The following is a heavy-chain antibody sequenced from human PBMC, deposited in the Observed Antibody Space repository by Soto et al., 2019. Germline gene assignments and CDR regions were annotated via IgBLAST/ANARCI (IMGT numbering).Heavy chain of an antibody. Sequence: GASVKVSCKASGYTFTSYDINWVRQATGQGLEWMGWMNPNSGNTGYAQKFQGRVTMTRNTSISTAYMELSSLRSEDTAVYYCARASTDTAMVTRRGTFDIWGQGTMVTVSS. CDR2: MNPNSGNT. J-gene: IGHJ3*02. CDR3: ARASTDTAMVTRRGTFDI. D-gene: IGHD5-18*01. CDR1: GYTFTSYD. V-gene: IGHV1-8*01.